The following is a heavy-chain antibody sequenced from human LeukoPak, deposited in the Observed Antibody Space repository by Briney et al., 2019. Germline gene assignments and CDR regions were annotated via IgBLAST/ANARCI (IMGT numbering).Heavy chain of an antibody. CDR3: ASTGYSGYDCDY. J-gene: IGHJ4*02. V-gene: IGHV1-2*02. CDR1: GYTLPRYY. CDR2: INPNSCGS. Sequence: ASVKVSCQACGYTLPRYYIHWVRQAPGHGLEWVGWINPNSCGSIYSQKFQGRVTMTRDTSISTAYMGLSRRRSDDRAVYYCASTGYSGYDCDYWGQGTLVTASS. D-gene: IGHD5-12*01.